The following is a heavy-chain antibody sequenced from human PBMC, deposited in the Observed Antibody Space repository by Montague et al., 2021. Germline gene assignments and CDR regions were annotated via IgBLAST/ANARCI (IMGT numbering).Heavy chain of an antibody. CDR3: ARDREAAPFDY. J-gene: IGHJ4*02. CDR1: GYSISSGYY. Sequence: SETLSLTRTVSGYSISSGYYWGWIRQPPGKGLEWIGSIFHSGSTYYNPSLKSRVTISVDTSKNQFSLKLTSVTAADTALYYCARDREAAPFDYWGQGTLVTVSS. V-gene: IGHV4-38-2*02. CDR2: IFHSGST. D-gene: IGHD2-15*01.